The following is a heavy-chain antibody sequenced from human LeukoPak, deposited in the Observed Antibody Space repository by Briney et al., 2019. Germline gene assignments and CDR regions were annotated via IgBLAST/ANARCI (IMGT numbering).Heavy chain of an antibody. CDR3: ARLYGSGSFQKYFDP. J-gene: IGHJ5*02. CDR2: IYPGDSDA. Sequence: GESLKISCKGSGYSFITYWIAWVRQMPGKGLEWMGIIYPGDSDARYSPSFQGQVIISVDKSISTAYLQWSSLKASDTAMYYCARLYGSGSFQKYFDPWGQGTLVTVSS. V-gene: IGHV5-51*01. CDR1: GYSFITYW. D-gene: IGHD3-10*01.